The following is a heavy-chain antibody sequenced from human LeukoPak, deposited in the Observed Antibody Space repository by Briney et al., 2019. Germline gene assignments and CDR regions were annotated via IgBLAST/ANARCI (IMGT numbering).Heavy chain of an antibody. CDR3: ARVFYDFWSGYTPSDAFDI. D-gene: IGHD3-3*01. J-gene: IGHJ3*02. V-gene: IGHV3-7*01. Sequence: GGSLRLSCSASGFTFSSYWMSWVRPAPGQGLEWVANLKQYGSEKYYLDSVKGRFTISRDNAKNSLYLQMNSLRAEDTAVYYCARVFYDFWSGYTPSDAFDIWGQGTMVTVSS. CDR1: GFTFSSYW. CDR2: LKQYGSEK.